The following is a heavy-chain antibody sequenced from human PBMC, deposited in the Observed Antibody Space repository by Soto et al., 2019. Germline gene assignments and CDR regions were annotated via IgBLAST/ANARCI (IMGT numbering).Heavy chain of an antibody. CDR1: GFTFSSYA. CDR3: AKDRVSGWYDKRGGYNWFDP. D-gene: IGHD6-19*01. Sequence: GGSLRLSCAASGFTFSSYAMSWVRQAPGKGLEWVSAISGSGGSTYYADSVKGRFTISRDNSKNTLYLQMNSLRAEDTAVYYCAKDRVSGWYDKRGGYNWFDPWGQGTLVTVSS. CDR2: ISGSGGST. J-gene: IGHJ5*02. V-gene: IGHV3-23*01.